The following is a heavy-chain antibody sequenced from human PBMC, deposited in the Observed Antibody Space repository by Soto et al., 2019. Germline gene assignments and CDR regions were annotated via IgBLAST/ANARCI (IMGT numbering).Heavy chain of an antibody. CDR1: GGSISSGGYS. Sequence: SETLSLTCAVSGGSISSGGYSWSWIRQPPGKGLEWIGYIYHSGSTYYNPSLKSRVTISVDRSKNQFSLKLSSVTTADTAVYYCASGLVTTLHYWGQGTLVTVSS. J-gene: IGHJ4*02. V-gene: IGHV4-30-2*01. D-gene: IGHD4-17*01. CDR3: ASGLVTTLHY. CDR2: IYHSGST.